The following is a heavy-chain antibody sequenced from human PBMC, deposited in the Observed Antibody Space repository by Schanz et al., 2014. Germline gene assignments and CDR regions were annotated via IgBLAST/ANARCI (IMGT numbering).Heavy chain of an antibody. D-gene: IGHD3-10*01. J-gene: IGHJ6*02. V-gene: IGHV3-23*01. Sequence: EVHLLDSGGGLAQPGGSLRLSCAASGFTLSNYAMSWVRQAPGKGLEWVSALSEGGGGTHYADSVKGRFTISRDNSKSTLYLQMNSLRAEDTAVYYCAKDGPGGSGSYSADGGMDVWGQGTTVTVSS. CDR3: AKDGPGGSGSYSADGGMDV. CDR1: GFTLSNYA. CDR2: LSEGGGGT.